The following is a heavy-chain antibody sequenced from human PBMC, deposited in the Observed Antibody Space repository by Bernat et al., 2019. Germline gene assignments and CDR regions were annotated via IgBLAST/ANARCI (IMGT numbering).Heavy chain of an antibody. V-gene: IGHV3-30-3*01. CDR3: ARGAAAGTNAFDN. CDR1: GFTFSSYA. D-gene: IGHD6-13*01. Sequence: QVQLVESGGGVVQPGRSLRLSCAASGFTFSSYAMHWVRQAPGKGLEWVAVISYDGSNKYYADSVKGRFTISRDNSKNTLYLQMNSLRAEDTAVYYCARGAAAGTNAFDNWGQGTMVTVSS. J-gene: IGHJ3*02. CDR2: ISYDGSNK.